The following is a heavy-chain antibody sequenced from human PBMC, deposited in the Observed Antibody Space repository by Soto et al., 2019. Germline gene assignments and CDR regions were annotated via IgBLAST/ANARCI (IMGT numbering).Heavy chain of an antibody. V-gene: IGHV1-3*01. D-gene: IGHD6-25*01. Sequence: ASVKVSCKASGYTFTSYAMHWVRQAPGQRLEWMGWINAGNGNTKYSQKFQGRVTITRDTSASTAYMELSSLRSEDTAVHYCARSTTAALDWFDPWGQGTLVTVSS. CDR1: GYTFTSYA. J-gene: IGHJ5*02. CDR3: ARSTTAALDWFDP. CDR2: INAGNGNT.